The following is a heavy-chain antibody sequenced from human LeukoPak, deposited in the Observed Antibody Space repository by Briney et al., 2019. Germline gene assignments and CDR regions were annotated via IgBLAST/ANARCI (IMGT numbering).Heavy chain of an antibody. D-gene: IGHD3-22*01. CDR3: ASGSSGYRFDY. CDR1: GFTFSSYG. CDR2: IWYDGSNK. Sequence: PGRSLRLSCAASGFTFSSYGMHWVRQAPGKGLEWVAVIWYDGSNKYYADSVKGRFTIPRDNSKNTLYLQMNSLRAEDTAVYYCASGSSGYRFDYWGQGTLVTVSS. J-gene: IGHJ4*02. V-gene: IGHV3-33*01.